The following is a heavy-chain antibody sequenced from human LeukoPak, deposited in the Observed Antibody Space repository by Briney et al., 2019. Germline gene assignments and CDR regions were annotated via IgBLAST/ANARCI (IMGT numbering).Heavy chain of an antibody. CDR2: INWNGGST. CDR3: ARGLSRYSSSWLGY. Sequence: GGSLRLSCAASGFTFDDYGMSWVRQAPGKGLEWVSGINWNGGSTGYADSVKGRFTISRDNAKNSLYLQMNSLRAEDTAVYYCARGLSRYSSSWLGYWGQGTLVTVSS. J-gene: IGHJ4*02. V-gene: IGHV3-20*04. CDR1: GFTFDDYG. D-gene: IGHD6-13*01.